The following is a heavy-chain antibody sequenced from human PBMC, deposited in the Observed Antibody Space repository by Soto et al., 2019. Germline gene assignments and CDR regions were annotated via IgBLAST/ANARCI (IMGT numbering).Heavy chain of an antibody. J-gene: IGHJ4*02. D-gene: IGHD6-13*01. CDR3: ARGRGYSSSWFQDGSGWYSY. CDR2: INHSGST. Sequence: QVQLQQWGAGLLKPSETLSLTCAVYGGSFSGYYWSWIRQPPGKGLEWIGEINHSGSTNYNPSLKSRVTISVDTSKNQFSLKLSSVTAADTAVYYCARGRGYSSSWFQDGSGWYSYWGQGTLVTVSS. V-gene: IGHV4-34*01. CDR1: GGSFSGYY.